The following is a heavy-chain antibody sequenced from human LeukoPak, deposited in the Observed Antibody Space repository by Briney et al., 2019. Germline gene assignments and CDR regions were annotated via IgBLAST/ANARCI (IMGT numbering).Heavy chain of an antibody. J-gene: IGHJ4*02. CDR1: GFTFSSYG. CDR2: IWYDGSNK. V-gene: IGHV3-33*01. Sequence: GRSLRLSRAASGFTFSSYGMHWVRQAPGKGLEWVAVIWYDGSNKYYADSVKGRFTISRDNSKNTLYLQMNSLRAEDTAVYYCARDPGSSETFDYWGQGTLVTVSS. D-gene: IGHD6-6*01. CDR3: ARDPGSSETFDY.